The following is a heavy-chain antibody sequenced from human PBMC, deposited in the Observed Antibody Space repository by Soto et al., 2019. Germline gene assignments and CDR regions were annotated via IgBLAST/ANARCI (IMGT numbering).Heavy chain of an antibody. J-gene: IGHJ4*02. CDR3: AREAGYYDSSGQPDFDY. CDR2: INPNSGGT. CDR1: GYTFTGYY. V-gene: IGHV1-2*04. Sequence: ASVKVSCKASGYTFTGYYMHWVRQAPGQGLEWMGWINPNSGGTNYAQKFQGWVTMTRDTSISTAYMELSRLRSDDTAVYYCAREAGYYDSSGQPDFDYWGQGTLVTVSS. D-gene: IGHD3-22*01.